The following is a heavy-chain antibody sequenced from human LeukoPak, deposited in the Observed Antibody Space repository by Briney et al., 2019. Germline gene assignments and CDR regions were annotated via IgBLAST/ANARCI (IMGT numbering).Heavy chain of an antibody. V-gene: IGHV4-39*01. Sequence: KPSQTLSLTCTVSGGSISSSSYYWGWIRQPPGKGLEWIGSIYYSGSTYYNPSLKSRVTISVDTSKNQFSLKLSSVTAADTAVYYCARWPIAVSCFEYWGQGTLVTVSS. CDR3: ARWPIAVSCFEY. CDR1: GGSISSSSYY. D-gene: IGHD6-19*01. J-gene: IGHJ4*02. CDR2: IYYSGST.